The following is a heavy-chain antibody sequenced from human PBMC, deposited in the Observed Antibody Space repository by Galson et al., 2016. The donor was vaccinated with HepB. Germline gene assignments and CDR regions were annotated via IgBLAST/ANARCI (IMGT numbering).Heavy chain of an antibody. D-gene: IGHD1-26*01. CDR2: ISESGTNI. V-gene: IGHV3-48*02. J-gene: IGHJ4*02. CDR1: GFIFTAYS. CDR3: ARDRPASGVHYDVDY. Sequence: SLRLSCAASGFIFTAYSMNWVRQAPGKGPEWVAYISESGTNIYYADSVKGRFTISRDYAKNSVYLQMDRLRDEDTAMYYCARDRPASGVHYDVDYWGQGTLVTVSS.